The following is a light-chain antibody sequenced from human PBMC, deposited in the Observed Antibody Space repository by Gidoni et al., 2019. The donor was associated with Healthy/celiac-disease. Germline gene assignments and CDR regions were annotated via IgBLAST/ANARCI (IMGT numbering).Light chain of an antibody. CDR3: QQSYSTPRT. Sequence: DIQMTQSPSSLSASVGDRVTITCRASQNISSYLNWYQQKPGKAPKLLIFAASSLQSGIPSRFSGSGSGTDFTLTISSLQPEDFAIYYCQQSYSTPRTFGQGTKVEIK. CDR1: QNISSY. CDR2: AAS. V-gene: IGKV1-39*01. J-gene: IGKJ1*01.